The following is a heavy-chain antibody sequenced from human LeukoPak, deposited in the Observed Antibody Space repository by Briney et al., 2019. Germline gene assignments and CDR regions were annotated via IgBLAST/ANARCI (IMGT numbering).Heavy chain of an antibody. CDR3: ARGHDYGGNSRWFDP. Sequence: SQTLSLTCAVSGGSISSGGYSWSWIRQPPGKGLEWIGEINHSGSTNYNPSLKSRVTISVDTSKNQFSLKLSSVTAADTAVYYCARGHDYGGNSRWFDPWGQGTLVTVSS. J-gene: IGHJ5*02. V-gene: IGHV4-30-2*01. D-gene: IGHD4-23*01. CDR1: GGSISSGGYS. CDR2: INHSGST.